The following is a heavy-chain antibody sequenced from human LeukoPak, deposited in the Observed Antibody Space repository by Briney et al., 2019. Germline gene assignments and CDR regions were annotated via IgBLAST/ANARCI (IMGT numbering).Heavy chain of an antibody. D-gene: IGHD4/OR15-4a*01. CDR1: GYTFTNYD. J-gene: IGHJ4*02. Sequence: ASVKVSCKASGYTFTNYDINWVRQAPGQGLEWMGWISTYNGNTNYVQKLQGRVTMTTDTSTSTVYMELRSLRSDDTAVYYCAKIAYGANFFDYWGQGTLVTVSS. V-gene: IGHV1-18*01. CDR2: ISTYNGNT. CDR3: AKIAYGANFFDY.